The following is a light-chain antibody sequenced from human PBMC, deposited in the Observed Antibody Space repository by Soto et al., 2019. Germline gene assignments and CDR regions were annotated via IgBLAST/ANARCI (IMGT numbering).Light chain of an antibody. CDR1: QSVSNTY. Sequence: EIVLTQSPGTLSFSPGERATLSCRASQSVSNTYLAWYQQKPGQGPRRLIYGASTRAPGLPARFSGSGSGTQFTLTISSLQSEDFAVYYCQHYNNWPITFGQGTGLEIK. J-gene: IGKJ5*01. CDR2: GAS. V-gene: IGKV3-15*01. CDR3: QHYNNWPIT.